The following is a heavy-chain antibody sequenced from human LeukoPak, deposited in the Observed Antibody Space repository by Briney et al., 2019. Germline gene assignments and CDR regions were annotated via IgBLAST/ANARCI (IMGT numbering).Heavy chain of an antibody. CDR2: MNPNSGNT. CDR3: AIYSGYAQRTTFDY. Sequence: GAPVKVSCKASGYTFTSYDINWVRQATGQGLEWMGWMNPNSGNTGYAQKFQGRVTITRNTSISTAYMELSSLRSEDTAVYYCAIYSGYAQRTTFDYWGQGTLVTVSS. D-gene: IGHD5-12*01. J-gene: IGHJ4*02. V-gene: IGHV1-8*03. CDR1: GYTFTSYD.